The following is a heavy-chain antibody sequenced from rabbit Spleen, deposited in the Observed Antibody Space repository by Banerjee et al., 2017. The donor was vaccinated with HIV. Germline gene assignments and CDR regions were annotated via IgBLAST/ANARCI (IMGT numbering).Heavy chain of an antibody. V-gene: IGHV1S40*01. CDR1: GFSLFIYW. CDR3: ARDTSSSFSSYGMDL. Sequence: QSLEESGGGLVKPGGTLTLTCKASGFSLFIYWMCWVRQAPGKGLEWIACINTATGKAVYASWAKGRFTVSRTSSTTVTLQMTSLTAADTATYFCARDTSSSFSSYGMDLWGPGTLVTVS. D-gene: IGHD1-1*01. J-gene: IGHJ6*01. CDR2: INTATGKA.